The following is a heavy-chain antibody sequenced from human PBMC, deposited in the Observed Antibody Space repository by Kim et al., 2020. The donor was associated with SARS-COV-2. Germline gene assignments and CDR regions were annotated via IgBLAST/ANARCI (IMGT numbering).Heavy chain of an antibody. D-gene: IGHD3-22*01. CDR2: INAGNGNT. Sequence: ASVKVSCKASGYTFTSYAMHWVRQAPGQRLEWMGWINAGNGNTKYSQKFQGRVTITRDTSASTAYMELSSLRSEDTAVYYCARMGSNYYDSSGYYSHFDYWGQGTLVTVSS. CDR3: ARMGSNYYDSSGYYSHFDY. J-gene: IGHJ4*02. CDR1: GYTFTSYA. V-gene: IGHV1-3*01.